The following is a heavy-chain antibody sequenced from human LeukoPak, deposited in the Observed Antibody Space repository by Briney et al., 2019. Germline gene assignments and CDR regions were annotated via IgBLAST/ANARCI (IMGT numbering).Heavy chain of an antibody. CDR2: IKSKTDGGTT. D-gene: IGHD5-18*01. J-gene: IGHJ4*02. Sequence: GGSLRLSCAASGFTFSSYEMNWVRQAPGKGLEWVGRIKSKTDGGTTDYAAPVKGRFTISRDDSKNTLYLQMNSLKTEDTAVYYCTAQLRYSYGNGYWGQGTLVTVSS. CDR1: GFTFSSYE. CDR3: TAQLRYSYGNGY. V-gene: IGHV3-15*01.